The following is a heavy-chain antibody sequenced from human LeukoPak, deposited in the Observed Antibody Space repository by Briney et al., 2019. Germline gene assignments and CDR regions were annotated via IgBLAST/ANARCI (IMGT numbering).Heavy chain of an antibody. D-gene: IGHD6-13*01. Sequence: GGSLRLSCAASGFTFSSYAMSWVRQAPGKGLEWVSAISGSGGSTYYADSVKGRFTISRDNSKNTLYLQMNSLRAEDTAVYYCASFEQQLGYYYYGMDVWGQGTTVTVSS. J-gene: IGHJ6*02. V-gene: IGHV3-23*01. CDR3: ASFEQQLGYYYYGMDV. CDR1: GFTFSSYA. CDR2: ISGSGGST.